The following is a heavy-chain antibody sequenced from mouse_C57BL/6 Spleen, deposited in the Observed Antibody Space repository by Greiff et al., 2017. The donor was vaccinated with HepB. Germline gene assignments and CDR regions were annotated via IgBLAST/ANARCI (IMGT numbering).Heavy chain of an antibody. D-gene: IGHD2-5*01. CDR2: VYPGNSDT. J-gene: IGHJ4*01. Sequence: VHVKQSGTVLARPGASVKMSCKTSGYTFTSYWMHWVKQRPGQGLEWIGAVYPGNSDTSYNQKFKGKAKLTAVTSASTAYMELSSLTNEDSAVYYCTRKGAYYSNPPYAMDYWGQGTSVTVSS. CDR1: GYTFTSYW. V-gene: IGHV1-5*01. CDR3: TRKGAYYSNPPYAMDY.